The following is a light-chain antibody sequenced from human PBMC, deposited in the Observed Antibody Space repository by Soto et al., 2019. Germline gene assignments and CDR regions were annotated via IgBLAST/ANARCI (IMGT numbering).Light chain of an antibody. CDR3: QQYHTWPIT. CDR1: QSVRSNS. Sequence: EIVLTQSPGTLSSSPGETATLSCRASQSVRSNSLAWYQQKPGQAPRLLIYDASSRATGIPDRFSGSGSDTDFTLTISRLEPEDFAVYYCQQYHTWPITFGGGTKVEIK. V-gene: IGKV3-20*01. J-gene: IGKJ4*01. CDR2: DAS.